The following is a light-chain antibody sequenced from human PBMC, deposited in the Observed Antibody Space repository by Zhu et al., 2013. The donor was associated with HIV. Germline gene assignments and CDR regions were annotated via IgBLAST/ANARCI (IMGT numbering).Light chain of an antibody. Sequence: DIQMTQSPSTLSASVGDRVTITCRASQSIDIWLAWYQQKPGKAPKLLIYKASSLESGSHQGSAAVDLGQNSLSPSAACSLMYFATYYCLQYNSYSSNFGRGTKLEIK. CDR2: KAS. CDR3: LQYNSYSSN. V-gene: IGKV1-5*03. CDR1: QSIDIW. J-gene: IGKJ2*01.